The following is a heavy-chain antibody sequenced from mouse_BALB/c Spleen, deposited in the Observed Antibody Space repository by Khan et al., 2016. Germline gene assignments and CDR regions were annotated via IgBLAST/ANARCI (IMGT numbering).Heavy chain of an antibody. J-gene: IGHJ2*01. CDR3: ARGNSYYDYDY. Sequence: QVQLQQSGAELARLGASVKLSCKATGYTFTTYWMQWVKQRPGQGLEWIGAIYTGDGDTRNTQKFKGTATLAAEKCSITSYMQLSSLASEDSAVYCCARGNSYYDYDYWGQGTTLTVSS. CDR1: GYTFTTYW. V-gene: IGHV1-87*01. CDR2: IYTGDGDT. D-gene: IGHD2-4*01.